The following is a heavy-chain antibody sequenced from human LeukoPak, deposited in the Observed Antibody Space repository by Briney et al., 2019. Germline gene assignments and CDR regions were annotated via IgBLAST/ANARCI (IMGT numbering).Heavy chain of an antibody. J-gene: IGHJ4*02. CDR1: GYTFTSYA. CDR3: ARRGSLDIVGGPAAMGFDY. CDR2: INAGNGNT. V-gene: IGHV1-3*01. D-gene: IGHD2-2*03. Sequence: ASVKVSCKASGYTFTSYAMHWVRQAPGQRLEWMGWINAGNGNTKYSQKFQGRVTITRDTSASTAYMELSSLRSEDTAVYYCARRGSLDIVGGPAAMGFDYWGQGTLVTVSS.